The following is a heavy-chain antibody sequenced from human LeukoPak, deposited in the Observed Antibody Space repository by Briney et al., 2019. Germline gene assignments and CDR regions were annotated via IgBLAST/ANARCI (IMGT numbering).Heavy chain of an antibody. J-gene: IGHJ4*02. D-gene: IGHD2-2*01. V-gene: IGHV3-23*01. CDR1: GFPFTTYA. Sequence: GGSLRLSCAASGFPFTTYAMNWVRQAPGKGLEWVSVISSTGYTTYYADSVKDRFTVSRDNSQNTLYLQMNSLRAEDTAVYYCAKRRDSSACAFDYWGQGTLVTVSS. CDR3: AKRRDSSACAFDY. CDR2: ISSTGYTT.